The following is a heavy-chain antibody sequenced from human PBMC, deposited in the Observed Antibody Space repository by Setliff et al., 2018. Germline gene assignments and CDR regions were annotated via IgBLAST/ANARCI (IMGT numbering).Heavy chain of an antibody. D-gene: IGHD6-19*01. V-gene: IGHV4-4*07. CDR3: ARGPDLTAVGATYFYGMDV. CDR2: MIVSGGA. Sequence: SETLSLTCTVSGGSVTESFWSWIRQPAGRGLEWIGRMIVSGGADYNPSLKSRVTMSVDSPNNKFSLNLSSVSAADTAVYYCARGPDLTAVGATYFYGMDVWGQEATVTVSS. CDR1: GGSVTESF. J-gene: IGHJ6*02.